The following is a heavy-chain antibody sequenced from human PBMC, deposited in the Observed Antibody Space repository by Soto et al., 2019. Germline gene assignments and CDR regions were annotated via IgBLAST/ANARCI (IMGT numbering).Heavy chain of an antibody. V-gene: IGHV3-48*01. J-gene: IGHJ4*02. D-gene: IGHD2-15*01. CDR2: ISSSSSTI. CDR1: GFTFSSYS. Sequence: EVQLVDSGGGLVQPGGSLRLSCAASGFTFSSYSMNWVRQAPGKGLEWVSYISSSSSTIYYADSVKGRFTISRDNAKNSLYLQMNSLRAEDTDVYYCARPKYCSGGTCLTDYWGQGTLVTVSS. CDR3: ARPKYCSGGTCLTDY.